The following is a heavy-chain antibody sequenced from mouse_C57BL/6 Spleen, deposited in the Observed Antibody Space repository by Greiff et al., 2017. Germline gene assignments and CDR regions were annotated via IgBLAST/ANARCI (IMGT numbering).Heavy chain of an antibody. CDR2: INPNNGGT. CDR1: GYTFTDYY. Sequence: EVQLQQSGPELVKPGASVKISCKASGYTFTDYYMNWVKQSHGKSLEWIGDINPNNGGTSYNQKFKGKATLTVDKSSSTAYMELRSLTSEDSAVYYCARWGTSGRGFAYWGQGTLVTVSA. V-gene: IGHV1-26*01. J-gene: IGHJ3*01. D-gene: IGHD3-3*01. CDR3: ARWGTSGRGFAY.